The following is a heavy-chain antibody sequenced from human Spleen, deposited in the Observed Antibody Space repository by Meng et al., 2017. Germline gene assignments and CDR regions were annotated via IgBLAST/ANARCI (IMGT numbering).Heavy chain of an antibody. Sequence: SLNISCVVSVVSLSRLHIHWVRQTPEKGLEWIGRIETKYSSYATSYAASVRGRFTISRDNAKKSLYLPMNSLSAEDTAVYSCAKASIEALGDSYCYYAVDDWGQGTTVTVSS. CDR3: AKASIEALGDSYCYYAVDD. CDR2: IETKYSSYAT. CDR1: VVSLSRLH. J-gene: IGHJ6*02. D-gene: IGHD6-6*01. V-gene: IGHV3-73*01.